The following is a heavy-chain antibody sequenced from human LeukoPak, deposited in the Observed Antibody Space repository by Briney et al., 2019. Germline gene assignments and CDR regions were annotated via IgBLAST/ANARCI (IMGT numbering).Heavy chain of an antibody. D-gene: IGHD3-3*01. CDR3: AKVPYYDFWSGHEFDY. CDR1: GFTFSSYA. Sequence: GGSLRLSCAASGFTFSSYAMSLVRQAPGKGLEWASAISGSGGSTYYADSVKGRFTISRDNSKNTLYLQMNSLRAEDTAVYYCAKVPYYDFWSGHEFDYWGQGTLVTVSS. V-gene: IGHV3-23*01. CDR2: ISGSGGST. J-gene: IGHJ4*02.